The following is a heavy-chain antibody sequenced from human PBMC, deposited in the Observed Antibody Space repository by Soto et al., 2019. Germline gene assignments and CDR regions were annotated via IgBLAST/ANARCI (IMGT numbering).Heavy chain of an antibody. Sequence: GGSLRLSCAASGFTFSSYWMSWVRQAPGKGLEWVANIKQDGSEKYYVDSVKGRFTISRDNAKNSLYLQMNSLRAEDTAVYYCARDAYCSGGSCYGGCDYWGQGTLVTVSS. CDR2: IKQDGSEK. CDR1: GFTFSSYW. D-gene: IGHD2-15*01. J-gene: IGHJ4*02. V-gene: IGHV3-7*01. CDR3: ARDAYCSGGSCYGGCDY.